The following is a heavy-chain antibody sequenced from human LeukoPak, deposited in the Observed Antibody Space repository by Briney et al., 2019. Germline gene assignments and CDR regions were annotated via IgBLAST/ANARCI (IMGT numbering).Heavy chain of an antibody. V-gene: IGHV4-39*01. CDR3: ARLDYGFWNGFYDF. D-gene: IGHD3-3*01. CDR2: IYYSGST. J-gene: IGHJ4*02. Sequence: PSETLSLTCTVSGDSISSSRYYWGWIRQPPGKGLEWIGSIYYSGSTFYNPSLKGRVTISVDTSKDQFSLTLTSVTAADTALYYCARLDYGFWNGFYDFWGQGILVTVSS. CDR1: GDSISSSRYY.